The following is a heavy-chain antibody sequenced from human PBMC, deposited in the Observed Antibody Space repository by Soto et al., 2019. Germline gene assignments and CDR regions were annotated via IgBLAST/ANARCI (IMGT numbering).Heavy chain of an antibody. V-gene: IGHV4-31*03. Sequence: QVQLQESGPGLVKPSQTLSLTCTVSGGSISSGGYYWSWIRQHPGKGLAWIGYIYYSGSTYYNPSLRRRVTISVDTSKNQVSLKLSSVTAADTAVYYCARDRVDFFFDYWGQGTLVTVSS. CDR2: IYYSGST. J-gene: IGHJ4*02. CDR1: GGSISSGGYY. CDR3: ARDRVDFFFDY. D-gene: IGHD3-3*01.